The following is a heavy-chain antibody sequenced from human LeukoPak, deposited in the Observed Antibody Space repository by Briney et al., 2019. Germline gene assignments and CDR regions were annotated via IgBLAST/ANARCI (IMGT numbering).Heavy chain of an antibody. J-gene: IGHJ3*02. CDR2: INPSGGST. V-gene: IGHV1-46*01. CDR1: GYTFTSYY. Sequence: ASVKVSCKASGYTFTSYYMHWVRQAPGQGLEWMGIINPSGGSTSSAQKFQGRVTMTRDTSTSTVYMELISLRSEDTAVYYCARTYYYDSSGYSGDAFDIWGQGTMVTVSS. D-gene: IGHD3-22*01. CDR3: ARTYYYDSSGYSGDAFDI.